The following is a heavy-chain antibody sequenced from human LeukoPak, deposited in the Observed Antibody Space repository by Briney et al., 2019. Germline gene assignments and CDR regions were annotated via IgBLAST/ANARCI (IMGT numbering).Heavy chain of an antibody. CDR2: ISSSSSYI. CDR1: GFTFSSYN. D-gene: IGHD6-13*01. Sequence: GGSLRLSCAASGFTFSSYNMNWVRQAPGKGLEWVSSISSSSSYIYYADSVKGRFTISRDNAKNSLYLQMNSLRAEDTAVYYCARDKIAAAGTDYYYGMDVWGQGTTVTASS. CDR3: ARDKIAAAGTDYYYGMDV. V-gene: IGHV3-21*01. J-gene: IGHJ6*02.